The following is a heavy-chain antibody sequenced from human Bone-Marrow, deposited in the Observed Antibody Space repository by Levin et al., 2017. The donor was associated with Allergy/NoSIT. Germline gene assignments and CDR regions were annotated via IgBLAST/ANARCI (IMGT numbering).Heavy chain of an antibody. J-gene: IGHJ5*02. Sequence: QTLSLTCTFSGFSLSTNDVGVGWIRQPPGKALEWLALIYWDDDKRYSPSLKRRLTITKDTSKNQVVLTVTNMDPVDTAIYYCAHWGKHWFDPWGQGTLVTVSS. CDR2: IYWDDDK. V-gene: IGHV2-5*02. D-gene: IGHD3-16*01. CDR3: AHWGKHWFDP. CDR1: GFSLSTNDVG.